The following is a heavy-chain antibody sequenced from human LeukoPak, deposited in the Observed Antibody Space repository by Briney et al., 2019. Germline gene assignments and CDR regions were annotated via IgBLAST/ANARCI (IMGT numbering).Heavy chain of an antibody. V-gene: IGHV1-24*01. D-gene: IGHD3-22*01. CDR2: FDPEDGET. Sequence: ASVKVSCKVSGYTLTELSMHWVRQAPGKGLEWMGGFDPEDGETIYAQKFQGRVTITADKSTSTAYMELSSLRSEDTAVYYCAREGVNYYDSSGYYQPAHFDYWGQGTLVTVSS. J-gene: IGHJ4*02. CDR1: GYTLTELS. CDR3: AREGVNYYDSSGYYQPAHFDY.